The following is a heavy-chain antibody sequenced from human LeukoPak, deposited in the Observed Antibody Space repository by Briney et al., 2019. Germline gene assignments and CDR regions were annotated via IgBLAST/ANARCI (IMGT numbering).Heavy chain of an antibody. D-gene: IGHD3-16*02. CDR2: ISASGGST. J-gene: IGHJ4*02. Sequence: GGSLRLSCVASGFTFSDYAMSWVRQAPGKGLEWVSGISASGGSTYSADSLKGRCTISRDNSNNTVSLQMNNLRAEDTAVYFCARHDSFIPYCGEGTLVTVTS. V-gene: IGHV3-23*01. CDR1: GFTFSDYA. CDR3: ARHDSFIPY.